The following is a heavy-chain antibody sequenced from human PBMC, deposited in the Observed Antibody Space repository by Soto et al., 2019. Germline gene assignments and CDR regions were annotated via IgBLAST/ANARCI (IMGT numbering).Heavy chain of an antibody. CDR3: AKSLVHHWLVHDAFDL. V-gene: IGHV4-59*03. CDR1: GGSISSYY. D-gene: IGHD6-19*01. CDR2: IYYSGST. J-gene: IGHJ3*01. Sequence: XEALSVPCTVSGGSISSYYWGWIRQPPGKGLEWIGYIYYSGSTNYNPSRESRVTISMDTSKNQFSLRLTSVTAADTAVYYCAKSLVHHWLVHDAFDLWGQGTLVTVSS.